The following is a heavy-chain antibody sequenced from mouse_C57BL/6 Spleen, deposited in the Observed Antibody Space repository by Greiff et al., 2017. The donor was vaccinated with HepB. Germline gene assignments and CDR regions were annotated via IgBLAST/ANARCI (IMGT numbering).Heavy chain of an antibody. CDR1: GYTFTSYW. Sequence: VQLQQPGAELVKPGASVKMSCKASGYTFTSYWITWVKQRPGQGLEWIGDIYPGSGSTNYNEKFKSKATLTVDTSSSTAYMPLSSLTSEDSAVYYCASMVTTVVEWYFDVWGTGTTVTVSS. J-gene: IGHJ1*03. V-gene: IGHV1-55*01. CDR3: ASMVTTVVEWYFDV. CDR2: IYPGSGST. D-gene: IGHD1-1*01.